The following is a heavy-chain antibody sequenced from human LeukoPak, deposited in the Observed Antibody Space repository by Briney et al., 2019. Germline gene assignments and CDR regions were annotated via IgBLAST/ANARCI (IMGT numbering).Heavy chain of an antibody. V-gene: IGHV4-30-4*01. CDR2: IYYSGST. J-gene: IGHJ6*02. CDR3: ARDGSSWYSSSDYGMDV. Sequence: PSQTLSLTCTVSGGSISSGDYYWSWIRQPPGKGLEWIGYIYYSGSTYYNPSLKSRVTISVDTSKNQFSLKLSSVTAADTAVYYCARDGSSWYSSSDYGMDVWGQGTTVTVSS. D-gene: IGHD6-13*01. CDR1: GGSISSGDYY.